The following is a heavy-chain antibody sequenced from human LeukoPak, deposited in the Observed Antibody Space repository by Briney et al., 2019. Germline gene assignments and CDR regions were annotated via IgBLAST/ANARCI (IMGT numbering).Heavy chain of an antibody. D-gene: IGHD3-10*01. CDR2: IKSKTDGGTT. Sequence: GGSLRLSCAASGFTFSNAWMNWVRQAPGKGLEWVGRIKSKTDGGTTDYAAPVKGRFTISRDDSKNTLYLQMNSLKTEDTAVYYCARDFLYGSGSSPLDYWGQGTLVTVSS. V-gene: IGHV3-15*07. CDR3: ARDFLYGSGSSPLDY. CDR1: GFTFSNAW. J-gene: IGHJ4*02.